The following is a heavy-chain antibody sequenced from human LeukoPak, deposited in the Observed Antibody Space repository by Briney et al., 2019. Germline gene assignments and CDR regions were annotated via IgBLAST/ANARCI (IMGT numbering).Heavy chain of an antibody. CDR1: GFTFSSYV. CDR3: AKDFFSSWSLDY. Sequence: GGSLRLSCAASGFTFSSYVMSWVRQAPGKGLEWVSGISGSGGSTYYADSVKGRFSISRDNSKNTLYLQMNSLRAEDTAVYYCAKDFFSSWSLDYWGQGTLVTVSS. CDR2: ISGSGGST. J-gene: IGHJ4*02. V-gene: IGHV3-23*01. D-gene: IGHD6-13*01.